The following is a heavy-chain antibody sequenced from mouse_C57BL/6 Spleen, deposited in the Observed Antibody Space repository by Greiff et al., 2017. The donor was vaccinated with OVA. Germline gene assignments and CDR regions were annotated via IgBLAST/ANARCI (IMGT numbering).Heavy chain of an antibody. J-gene: IGHJ4*01. CDR1: GYTFTSYG. CDR2: IYPRSGNT. Sequence: VMLVESGAELARPGASVKLSCKASGYTFTSYGISWVKQRTGQGLEWIGEIYPRSGNTYYNEKFKGKATLTADKSSSTAYMELRSLTSEDSAVYFCARRGAVEAMDYWGQGTSVTVSS. D-gene: IGHD1-1*01. CDR3: ARRGAVEAMDY. V-gene: IGHV1-81*01.